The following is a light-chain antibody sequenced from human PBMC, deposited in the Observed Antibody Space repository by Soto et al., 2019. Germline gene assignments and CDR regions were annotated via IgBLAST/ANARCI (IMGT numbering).Light chain of an antibody. V-gene: IGLV4-69*01. CDR2: LNNDGSH. CDR1: SGHSSYA. J-gene: IGLJ2*01. Sequence: VLTQSPSASASLGASVKLTCTLSSGHSSYAIAWHQKQPGKGPRYLMGLNNDGSHSKGDGIPDRFSGSSSGAERYLIISSLQSEDEADYYCQTWGTGFQVFGGGTKLTVL. CDR3: QTWGTGFQV.